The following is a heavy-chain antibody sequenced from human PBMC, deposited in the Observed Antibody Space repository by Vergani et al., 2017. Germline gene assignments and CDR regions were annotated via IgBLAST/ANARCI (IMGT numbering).Heavy chain of an antibody. CDR1: GGSISSGSYY. V-gene: IGHV4-39*01. CDR2: IYYSGST. CDR3: ASPRGGGGLRLYFQH. Sequence: QVQLQESGPGLVKPSQTLSLTCTVSGGSISSGSYYWGWIRQPPGKGLEWIGSIYYSGSTYYNPSLKSRVTISVDTSKNQFSLKLSSVTAADTAVYYCASPRGGGGLRLYFQHWGQGTLVTVSS. D-gene: IGHD2-15*01. J-gene: IGHJ1*01.